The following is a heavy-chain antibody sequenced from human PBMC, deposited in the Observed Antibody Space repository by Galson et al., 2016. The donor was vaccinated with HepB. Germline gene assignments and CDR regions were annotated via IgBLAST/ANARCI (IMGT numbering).Heavy chain of an antibody. CDR3: ARHRLGELPAMYYFDS. CDR2: IRPTSGSA. D-gene: IGHD3-16*01. CDR1: GYTFTQSY. J-gene: IGHJ4*02. Sequence: SVKVSCKASGYTFTQSYMHWVRQAPGQGLEWMGEIRPTSGSANYAQRFLGRVTMTRDTSTNTVYMELSSLRSEDTALYYCARHRLGELPAMYYFDSWGQGTLVTVSS. V-gene: IGHV1-46*01.